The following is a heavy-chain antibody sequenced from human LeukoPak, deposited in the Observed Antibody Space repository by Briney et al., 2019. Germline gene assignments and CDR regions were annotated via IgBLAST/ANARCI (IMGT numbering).Heavy chain of an antibody. J-gene: IGHJ6*02. CDR3: ARDPIAVAGNYYYYGMDV. CDR2: ISGSGGST. CDR1: GFTFSSYA. D-gene: IGHD6-19*01. Sequence: GGSLRLSCAASGFTFSSYAMSWVRQAPGKGLEWVSAISGSGGSTYYADSVKGRFTISRDNSKNTLYLQMNSLRAEDTAVYYCARDPIAVAGNYYYYGMDVWGQGTTVTVSS. V-gene: IGHV3-23*01.